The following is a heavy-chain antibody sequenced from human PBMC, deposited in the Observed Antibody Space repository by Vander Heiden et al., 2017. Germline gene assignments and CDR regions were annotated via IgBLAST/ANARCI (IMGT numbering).Heavy chain of an antibody. CDR1: GFTFSSDA. V-gene: IGHV3-23*01. J-gene: IGHJ4*02. CDR2: ISGSGGST. CDR3: AKMGITIFGVDYYFDY. D-gene: IGHD3-3*01. Sequence: EVQLLESGGGLVQPGGSLRLSCAASGFTFSSDAMSWVRQAPGKGLEWVSAISGSGGSTYYADSVKGRFTISRDNSKNTLYLQMNSLRAEDTAVYYCAKMGITIFGVDYYFDYWGQGTLVTVSS.